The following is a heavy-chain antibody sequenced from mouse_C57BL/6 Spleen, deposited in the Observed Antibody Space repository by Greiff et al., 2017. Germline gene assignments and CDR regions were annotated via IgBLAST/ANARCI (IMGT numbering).Heavy chain of an antibody. CDR2: IDPSDSYT. J-gene: IGHJ4*01. Sequence: QVQLQQPGAELVKPGASVKLSCKASGYTFTSYWMQWVKQRPGPGLEWIGEIDPSDSYTNYNQKFKGKATLTVDTSSSTAYMQLSSLTSEDSAVYYCARTVATRAMDYWGQGTSVTVSS. CDR1: GYTFTSYW. V-gene: IGHV1-50*01. D-gene: IGHD1-1*01. CDR3: ARTVATRAMDY.